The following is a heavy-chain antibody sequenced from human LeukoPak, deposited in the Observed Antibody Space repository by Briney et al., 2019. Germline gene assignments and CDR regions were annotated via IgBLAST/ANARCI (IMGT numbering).Heavy chain of an antibody. CDR2: ISTSSIYI. D-gene: IGHD3-10*01. CDR1: GFTFSYN. J-gene: IGHJ4*02. Sequence: GGSLRLSCAASGFTFSYNMNWVRQAPGKGLEWVSSISTSSIYIYYADSLKGRFTISRDNVRNSLFLQMNSLRTEDTSVYYCARGHYQIELWGQGTLVTVSS. CDR3: ARGHYQIEL. V-gene: IGHV3-21*01.